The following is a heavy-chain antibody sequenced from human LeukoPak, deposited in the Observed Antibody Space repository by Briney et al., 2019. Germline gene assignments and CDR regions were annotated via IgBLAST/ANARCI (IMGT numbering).Heavy chain of an antibody. V-gene: IGHV1-2*02. D-gene: IGHD2-2*02. J-gene: IGHJ4*02. Sequence: ASVKVSSKASGYTFTGYYMHWVRQAPGQGLEWMGWINPNSGGTNYAQKFQGRVTMTRDTTISTAYMELSRLRSDDTAVYYCARDECSSTSCYIDYWGQGTLVTVSS. CDR3: ARDECSSTSCYIDY. CDR1: GYTFTGYY. CDR2: INPNSGGT.